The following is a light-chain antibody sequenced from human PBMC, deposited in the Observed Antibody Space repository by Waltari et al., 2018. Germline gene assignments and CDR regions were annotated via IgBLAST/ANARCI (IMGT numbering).Light chain of an antibody. V-gene: IGLV1-40*01. Sequence: QSMLTQPPSVSGAPGQRVTISCTGSSSNIGADHDVHWYQQLPGTAPKLLIYGDSTRPSGVPDRFSGSKSGTSASLAITGLQAEDEADYYCQTYDISLRGWVFGGGTELTVL. J-gene: IGLJ3*02. CDR3: QTYDISLRGWV. CDR2: GDS. CDR1: SSNIGADHD.